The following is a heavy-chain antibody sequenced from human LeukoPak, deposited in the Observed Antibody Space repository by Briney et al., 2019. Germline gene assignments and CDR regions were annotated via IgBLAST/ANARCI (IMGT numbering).Heavy chain of an antibody. J-gene: IGHJ4*02. CDR1: GFTFSSYD. CDR2: IGTAGDT. CDR3: ARGTSLTGTTTQPTFDY. Sequence: GGSLRHSCAASGFTFSSYDMHWVRQATGKGLEWVSAIGTAGDTYYPGSVKGRFTISRENAKNSLYLQMNSLRAGDTAVYYCARGTSLTGTTTQPTFDYWGQGTLVTVSS. D-gene: IGHD1-7*01. V-gene: IGHV3-13*01.